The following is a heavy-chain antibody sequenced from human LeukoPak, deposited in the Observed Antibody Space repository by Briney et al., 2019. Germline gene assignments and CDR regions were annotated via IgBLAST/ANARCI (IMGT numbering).Heavy chain of an antibody. Sequence: GASVKVSCKASGYTFTSYYMHWVRQAPGQGPEWMGIINPSGGSTSYAQKFQGRVTMTRDTSTSTVYMELSSLRSEDTAVYYCARATVTTAYFDYWGQGTLVTVSS. CDR2: INPSGGST. V-gene: IGHV1-46*01. CDR1: GYTFTSYY. J-gene: IGHJ4*02. D-gene: IGHD4-17*01. CDR3: ARATVTTAYFDY.